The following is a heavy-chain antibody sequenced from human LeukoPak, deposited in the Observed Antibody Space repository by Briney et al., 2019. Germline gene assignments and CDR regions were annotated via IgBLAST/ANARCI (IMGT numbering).Heavy chain of an antibody. CDR3: AKGYCSGGSCPLVWYFDL. CDR2: ISGSGGST. Sequence: GGSLRLSCAASGFTFSSYAMSWVRQAPGKGLEWVSAISGSGGSTYYADSVKGRFTISRDNSKNTLYLQMNSLRAEGTAVYYCAKGYCSGGSCPLVWYFDLWGRGTLVTVSS. V-gene: IGHV3-23*01. J-gene: IGHJ2*01. CDR1: GFTFSSYA. D-gene: IGHD2-15*01.